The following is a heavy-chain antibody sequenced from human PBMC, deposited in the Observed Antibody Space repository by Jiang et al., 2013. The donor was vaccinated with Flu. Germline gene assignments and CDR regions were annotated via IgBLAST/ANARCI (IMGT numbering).Heavy chain of an antibody. D-gene: IGHD3-22*01. CDR2: IYWNGDK. CDR3: ARTHPKTQYYYDSSGYPRVFGY. Sequence: KPTQTLTLTCTFSGFSLSASGVGVGWIRQPPGKALEWLALIYWNGDKRYSPSLKSRLTITKDTSKNQVVLTMTNMDPVDTATYYCARTHPKTQYYYDSSGYPRVFGYWGQGTLVTVSS. V-gene: IGHV2-5*01. J-gene: IGHJ4*02. CDR1: GFSLSASGVG.